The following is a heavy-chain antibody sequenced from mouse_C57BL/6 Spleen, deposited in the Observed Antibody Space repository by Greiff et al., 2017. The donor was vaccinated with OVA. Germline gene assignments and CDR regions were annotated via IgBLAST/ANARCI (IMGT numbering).Heavy chain of an antibody. CDR3: AQGGAYYSNFFDY. D-gene: IGHD2-5*01. V-gene: IGHV5-17*01. CDR2: ISSGSSTI. CDR1: GFTFSDYG. Sequence: EVKVVESGGGLVKPGGSLKLSCAASGFTFSDYGMHWVRQAPEKGLEWVAYISSGSSTIYYADTVKGRFTISRDNAKNTLFLQMTSLRSEDTAMYYCAQGGAYYSNFFDYWGQGTTLTVSS. J-gene: IGHJ2*01.